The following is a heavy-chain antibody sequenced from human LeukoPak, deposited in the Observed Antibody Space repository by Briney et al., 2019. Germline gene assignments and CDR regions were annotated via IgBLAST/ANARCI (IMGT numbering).Heavy chain of an antibody. Sequence: GWPLTHSCAASGLTFSSYEMHWVGQVRGKGLEWVSYISSGGSTIFYQDAVKGGLTTSRDNAKNSLYLQMNSLRGEDTAVYYCARETDYGGPFDYWGQGTMVTVSS. V-gene: IGHV3-48*03. CDR3: ARETDYGGPFDY. CDR1: GLTFSSYE. J-gene: IGHJ4*02. CDR2: ISSGGSTI. D-gene: IGHD4-23*01.